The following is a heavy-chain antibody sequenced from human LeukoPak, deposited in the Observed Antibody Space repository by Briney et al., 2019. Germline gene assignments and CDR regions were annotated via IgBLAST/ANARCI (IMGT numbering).Heavy chain of an antibody. CDR1: GFTFSSYS. V-gene: IGHV3-21*01. D-gene: IGHD3-22*01. J-gene: IGHJ5*02. CDR3: ARVLSGSWDWFDP. Sequence: PGGSLRLSCAASGFTFSSYSMNWVRQAPGKGLEWVSSISSSSSYIYYADSVKGRFTISRDNAKNTVYLQMNSLRAEETAVYYCARVLSGSWDWFDPWGQGTLVTVSS. CDR2: ISSSSSYI.